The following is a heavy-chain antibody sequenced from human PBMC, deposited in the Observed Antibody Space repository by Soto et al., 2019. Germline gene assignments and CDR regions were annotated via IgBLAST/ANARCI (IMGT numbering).Heavy chain of an antibody. V-gene: IGHV4-39*01. CDR2: IYYSGST. D-gene: IGHD2-15*01. CDR1: GGSISSSYYY. J-gene: IGHJ4*02. Sequence: SETLSLTCTVSGGSISSSYYYWGWIRQPPGKGLEWIGSIYYSGSTYYNPSLKSRVTISVDTSKNQFSLKLSSVTAADTAIYYCARHAINPGYSYWGQGTLVTVSS. CDR3: ARHAINPGYSY.